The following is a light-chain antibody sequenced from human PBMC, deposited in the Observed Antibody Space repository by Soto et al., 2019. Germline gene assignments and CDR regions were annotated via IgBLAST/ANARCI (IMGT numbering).Light chain of an antibody. V-gene: IGLV2-14*01. Sequence: QSVLTQPASVSGSPGQSITISCTGTSSDVGGYNYVSWYQQHPGKAPKLMIYEVSNWPSGVSRRFSGSKSGNTASLTISGLQAEDEAHYYCSSYSSDNRNYVFGTGTKVTVL. CDR2: EVS. J-gene: IGLJ1*01. CDR1: SSDVGGYNY. CDR3: SSYSSDNRNYV.